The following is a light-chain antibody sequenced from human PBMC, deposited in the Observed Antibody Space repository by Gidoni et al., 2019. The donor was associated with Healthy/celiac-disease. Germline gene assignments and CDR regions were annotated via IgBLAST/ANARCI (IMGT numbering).Light chain of an antibody. CDR1: SSDVGGYNY. J-gene: IGLJ2*01. Sequence: QSALSQPASVSGSPGQSITSSCTGTSSDVGGYNYVSWYQQHPGKAPELLIYDVSNRPSGVSDRFSGSKSGNTASLTISGLQAEDEADYYCSSYTSSSTLVFGGGTKLTVL. V-gene: IGLV2-14*01. CDR2: DVS. CDR3: SSYTSSSTLV.